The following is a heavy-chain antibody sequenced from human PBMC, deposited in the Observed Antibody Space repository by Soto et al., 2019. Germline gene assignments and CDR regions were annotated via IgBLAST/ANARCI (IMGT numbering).Heavy chain of an antibody. CDR3: ARRYYGSGSYYPRDYYYYYMDV. J-gene: IGHJ6*03. Sequence: EVQLVESGGGLVQPGGSLRLSCAASGFTFSSYWMSWVRQAPGKGLEWVANIKQDGSEKYYVDSVKGRFTIYRDNAKNSLYLQMNSLRAEDTAVYYCARRYYGSGSYYPRDYYYYYMDVWGKGTTVTVSS. CDR2: IKQDGSEK. D-gene: IGHD3-10*01. CDR1: GFTFSSYW. V-gene: IGHV3-7*01.